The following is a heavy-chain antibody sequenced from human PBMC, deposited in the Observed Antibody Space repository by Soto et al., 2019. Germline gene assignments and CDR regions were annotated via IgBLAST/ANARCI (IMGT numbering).Heavy chain of an antibody. Sequence: QVQLVQSGTEVKKPGASVKVSCKASGYTFTAYTIHWVRQAPGQSLEWMGWINAGNGNTRYSQEFQGRLTITRDTSANTAYMELSRLRSEDTALFYCARNLDIVANFDVWGQGTLVTVSS. CDR1: GYTFTAYT. J-gene: IGHJ4*02. CDR2: INAGNGNT. V-gene: IGHV1-3*01. D-gene: IGHD5-12*01. CDR3: ARNLDIVANFDV.